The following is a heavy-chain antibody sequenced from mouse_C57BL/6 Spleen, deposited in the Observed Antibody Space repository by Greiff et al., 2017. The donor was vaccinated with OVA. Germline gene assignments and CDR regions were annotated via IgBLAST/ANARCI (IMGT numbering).Heavy chain of an antibody. D-gene: IGHD3-3*01. CDR2: ISYDGSN. CDR1: GYSITSGYY. CDR3: AKGGPLYAMDY. J-gene: IGHJ4*01. V-gene: IGHV3-6*01. Sequence: EVQLQESGPGLVKPSQSLSLTCSVTGYSITSGYYWNWIRPFPGNKLEWMGYISYDGSNNYNPSLKNRIFITRDTSKNQFFLKLNSVTTEDAATYDYAKGGPLYAMDYWGQGTSVTVSS.